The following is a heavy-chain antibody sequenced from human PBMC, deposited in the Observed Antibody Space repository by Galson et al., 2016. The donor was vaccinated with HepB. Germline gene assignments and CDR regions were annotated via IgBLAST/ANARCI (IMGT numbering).Heavy chain of an antibody. J-gene: IGHJ4*02. Sequence: SLRLSCATFDFTFSGYGMHWVRQTPGKGLEWVALIWFDGSKQYYSDSVKGRFTISRDNSRNTLYLQMSSLRAEDSAVYYCARSASYYDSNGYYRDPFEFWGPGTRVTVSS. V-gene: IGHV3-33*08. CDR2: IWFDGSKQ. CDR1: DFTFSGYG. CDR3: ARSASYYDSNGYYRDPFEF. D-gene: IGHD3-22*01.